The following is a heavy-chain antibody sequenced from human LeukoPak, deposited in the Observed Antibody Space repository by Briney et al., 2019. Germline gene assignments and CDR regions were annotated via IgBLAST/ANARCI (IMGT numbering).Heavy chain of an antibody. CDR3: AKGARFGLRKQLVRTYFDY. J-gene: IGHJ4*02. D-gene: IGHD6-13*01. CDR1: GFTFSSYS. V-gene: IGHV3-33*06. CDR2: ICYDGSNK. Sequence: SLRPSCAASGFTFSSYSMHWVRQAPGKGLERVVVICYDGSNKYYADSVNGRFTISRDNSKNTLYLQMNSLRAEDTAVYYCAKGARFGLRKQLVRTYFDYWGQGTLVTVSS.